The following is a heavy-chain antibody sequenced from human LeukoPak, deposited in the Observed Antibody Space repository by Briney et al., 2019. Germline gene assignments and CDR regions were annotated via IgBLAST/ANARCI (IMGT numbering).Heavy chain of an antibody. CDR1: GFTVSSNY. V-gene: IGHV3-53*01. J-gene: IGHJ4*02. CDR2: IYSGGST. Sequence: AGGSLRLSCAASGFTVSSNYMNWVRQAPGKGLEWVSVIYSGGSTYYADSVKGRFTISRDNSKSTLYLQMNSLRAEDTAVYYCARVEIAVAGTGGLFYWGQGTLVTVSS. D-gene: IGHD6-19*01. CDR3: ARVEIAVAGTGGLFY.